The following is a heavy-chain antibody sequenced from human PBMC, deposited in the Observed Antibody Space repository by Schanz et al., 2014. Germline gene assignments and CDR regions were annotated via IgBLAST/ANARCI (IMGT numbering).Heavy chain of an antibody. D-gene: IGHD3-10*01. V-gene: IGHV3-48*01. Sequence: EMQLLESGGGLAQPGGSLRLSCAASGFGFSSYSMNWVRQAPGKGLEWVSYITYNGGTIYYADSVKGRFTISRDNSRDTVYLQMNSLRADDTAMYYCARWFLIRGVILDSWGQGTLVTVSS. CDR2: ITYNGGTI. J-gene: IGHJ4*02. CDR3: ARWFLIRGVILDS. CDR1: GFGFSSYS.